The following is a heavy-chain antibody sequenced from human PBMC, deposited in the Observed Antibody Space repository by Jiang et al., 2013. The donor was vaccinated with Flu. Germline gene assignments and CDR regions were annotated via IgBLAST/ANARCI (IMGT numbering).Heavy chain of an antibody. CDR2: IYYSGST. D-gene: IGHD3-22*01. CDR3: ARLHRSYYYDSSGYFDY. Sequence: GSGLVKPSETLSLTCTVSGGSISSSSYYWGWIRQPPGKGLEWIGSIYYSGSTYYNPSLKSRVTISVDTSKNQFSLKLSSVTAADTAVYYCARLHRSYYYDSSGYFDYWGQGTLVTVSS. V-gene: IGHV4-39*01. J-gene: IGHJ4*02. CDR1: GGSISSSSYY.